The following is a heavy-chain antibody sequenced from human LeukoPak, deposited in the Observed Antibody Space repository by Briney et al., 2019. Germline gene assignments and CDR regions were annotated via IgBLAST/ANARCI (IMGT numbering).Heavy chain of an antibody. Sequence: PSETLSLTCSVSGGSISSSRSYWGWIRQPPGKGLEWIGFFYYRGNTYHSPSLKSRVTISVDTSNNQFSLTLNSVTAADTAYYYCVKGGPNFWSGYFDYWGQGALVTVSS. CDR3: VKGGPNFWSGYFDY. J-gene: IGHJ4*02. D-gene: IGHD3-3*01. CDR2: FYYRGNT. V-gene: IGHV4-39*01. CDR1: GGSISSSRSY.